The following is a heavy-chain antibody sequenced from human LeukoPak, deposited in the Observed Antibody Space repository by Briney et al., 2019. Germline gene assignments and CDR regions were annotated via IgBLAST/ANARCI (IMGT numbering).Heavy chain of an antibody. CDR3: ARHGYSSSYNYYYYMDV. Sequence: GESLKISCKGSGYSFTSYWIGWVRQMPGKGLEWMGIIYPGDSDTRYSPSFQGQVTISADKSISTAYLQWSSLKASDTAMHYCARHGYSSSYNYYYYMDVWGKGTTVTVSS. CDR2: IYPGDSDT. D-gene: IGHD6-13*01. J-gene: IGHJ6*03. CDR1: GYSFTSYW. V-gene: IGHV5-51*01.